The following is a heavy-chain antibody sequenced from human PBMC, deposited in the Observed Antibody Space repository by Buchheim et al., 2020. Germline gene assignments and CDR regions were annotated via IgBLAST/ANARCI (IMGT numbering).Heavy chain of an antibody. D-gene: IGHD3-10*01. CDR2: IYYSGST. Sequence: QVQLQESGPGLVKPSETLSLTCTVSGGSISSYYWSWIRQPPGKGLEWIGYIYYSGSTNYNPSLKSRLTISLDTSKNQFSLKLSSVTAADTAVYYCARDSDGEGSHRIMDVWGQGTT. J-gene: IGHJ6*02. CDR3: ARDSDGEGSHRIMDV. CDR1: GGSISSYY. V-gene: IGHV4-59*01.